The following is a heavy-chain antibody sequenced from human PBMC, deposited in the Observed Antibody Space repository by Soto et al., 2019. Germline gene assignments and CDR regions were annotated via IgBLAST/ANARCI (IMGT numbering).Heavy chain of an antibody. CDR1: GGSISSGDYS. CDR3: SLYGSGAVFRDVKDV. CDR2: IYYSGST. V-gene: IGHV4-30-4*01. Sequence: SETLSLTCTVSGGSISSGDYSWSWIRQTPGKGLEWIGYIYYSGSTYYNPSLKSRVTISVDTSKNQFSLKLSSVTAADTAVYYCSLYGSGAVFRDVKDVWGQGTTVTGSS. D-gene: IGHD3-10*01. J-gene: IGHJ6*01.